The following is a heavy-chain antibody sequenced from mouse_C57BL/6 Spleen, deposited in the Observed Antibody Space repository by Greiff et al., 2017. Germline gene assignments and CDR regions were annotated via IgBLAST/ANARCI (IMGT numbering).Heavy chain of an antibody. Sequence: QVQLQQPGAELVMPGASVKLSCKASGYTFTSYWMHWVKQRPGQGLEWVGEIDPSDSYTNYNQKFKGKSTLTVDKSSSTAYMQLSSLTSEDSAVYYCARGYDDDEERGFDCWGQGTTLTVSS. D-gene: IGHD2-4*01. CDR1: GYTFTSYW. CDR3: ARGYDDDEERGFDC. J-gene: IGHJ2*01. CDR2: IDPSDSYT. V-gene: IGHV1-69*01.